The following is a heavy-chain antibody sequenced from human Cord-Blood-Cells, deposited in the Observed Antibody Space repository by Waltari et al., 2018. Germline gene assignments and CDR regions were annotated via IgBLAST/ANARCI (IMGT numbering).Heavy chain of an antibody. Sequence: QVQLQQWGAGLLKPSETLSLTCAVYGGSFSGYYWCWIRQPPGKGLEWIGEITHSGSTNYNPSLKSRVTISVDTSKNQFSLKLSSVTAADTAVYYCARGVQGGMDVWGKGTTVTVSS. V-gene: IGHV4-34*01. CDR2: ITHSGST. D-gene: IGHD1-1*01. CDR3: ARGVQGGMDV. CDR1: GGSFSGYY. J-gene: IGHJ6*03.